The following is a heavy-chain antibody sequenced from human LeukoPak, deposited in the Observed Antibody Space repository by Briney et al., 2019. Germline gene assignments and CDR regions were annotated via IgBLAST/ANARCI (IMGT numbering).Heavy chain of an antibody. V-gene: IGHV3-64*01. CDR2: ISSNGGST. J-gene: IGHJ4*02. CDR3: ARDSGSGIQLWYFDY. Sequence: PGGSLRLSCAASGFTFSSYAMHWVRQAPGKGLEYASAISSNGGSTYYANSVKGRFTISRDNSKNTLYLQMGSLRAEDMAVYYCARDSGSGIQLWYFDYWGQGTLVTVSS. D-gene: IGHD5-18*01. CDR1: GFTFSSYA.